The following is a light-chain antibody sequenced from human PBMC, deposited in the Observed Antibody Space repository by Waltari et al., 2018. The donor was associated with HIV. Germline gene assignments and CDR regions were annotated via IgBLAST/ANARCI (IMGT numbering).Light chain of an antibody. V-gene: IGLV3-1*01. CDR2: QDR. CDR3: QAWDSNTAHVL. J-gene: IGLJ2*01. Sequence: SYDLTQPPSVSVSPGQTASITCSGANLGAKYASWYQQKAGQSPVLVIFQDRQRPSGTPDRFSGSNAGNTATLTISGTQAMDEADYYCQAWDSNTAHVLFGGGTKVTVL. CDR1: NLGAKY.